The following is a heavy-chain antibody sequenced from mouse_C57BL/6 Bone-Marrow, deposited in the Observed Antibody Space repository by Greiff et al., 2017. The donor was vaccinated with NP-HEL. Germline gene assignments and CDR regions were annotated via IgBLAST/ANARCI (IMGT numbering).Heavy chain of an antibody. CDR2: ISYDGSN. J-gene: IGHJ2*01. D-gene: IGHD1-1*02. CDR1: GYSITSGYY. CDR3: ARDGI. V-gene: IGHV3-6*01. Sequence: VQLKESGPGLVKPSQSLSLTCSVTGYSITSGYYWNWIRQFPGNKLEWMGYISYDGSNNYNPSLKNRISITRDTSKNQFFLKLNSVTTEDTATYYCARDGIWGQGTTLTVSS.